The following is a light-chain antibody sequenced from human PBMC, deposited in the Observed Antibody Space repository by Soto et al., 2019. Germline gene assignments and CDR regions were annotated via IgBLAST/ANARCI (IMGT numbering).Light chain of an antibody. J-gene: IGKJ4*01. CDR3: QQSYRTPLT. CDR2: AAS. Sequence: DIQMTQSPSSLSASVGDRVTITCRASQSISSYLNWYQQKPGKAPKLLIYAASSLQSGVPSRFSGSGSGTDFTLTISSLQPEDFATYYCQQSYRTPLTFGGGTMLEIK. CDR1: QSISSY. V-gene: IGKV1-39*01.